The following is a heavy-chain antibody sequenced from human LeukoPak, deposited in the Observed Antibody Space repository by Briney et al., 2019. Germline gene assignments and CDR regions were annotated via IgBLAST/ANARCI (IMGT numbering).Heavy chain of an antibody. CDR1: GLTVSDAW. Sequence: PGGSLRLSCAVSGLTVSDAWMSWVRQPPGKGLEWVGRIQKKVDGGATDIAAHVKGRFTISRDDSKNTLYLQMDSLNTEDTAVYYCTDYGSGSFYLWGQGTLVTVSS. D-gene: IGHD3-10*01. V-gene: IGHV3-15*01. CDR3: TDYGSGSFYL. CDR2: IQKKVDGGAT. J-gene: IGHJ5*02.